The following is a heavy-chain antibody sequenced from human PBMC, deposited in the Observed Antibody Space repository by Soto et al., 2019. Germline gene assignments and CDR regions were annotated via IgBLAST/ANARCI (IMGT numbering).Heavy chain of an antibody. Sequence: EVQLLESGGGLVQPGGSLRLSCAASGFTFSSYAMSWVRQAPGKGLEWVSAISGSGGNTYYADSVKGRFTISRDNSKNPQYLQMNSLRAEDTAVYYCAKDRVATIIYYFDYWGQGTLVTVSS. V-gene: IGHV3-23*01. CDR1: GFTFSSYA. D-gene: IGHD5-12*01. CDR2: ISGSGGNT. J-gene: IGHJ4*02. CDR3: AKDRVATIIYYFDY.